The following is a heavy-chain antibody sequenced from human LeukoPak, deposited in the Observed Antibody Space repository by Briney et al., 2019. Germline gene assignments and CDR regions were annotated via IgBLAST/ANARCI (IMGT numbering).Heavy chain of an antibody. CDR3: AKDIWLVSSGFQTFDL. CDR1: GFTFNNYA. V-gene: IGHV3-23*01. D-gene: IGHD3-22*01. Sequence: GGSLRLSCAASGFTFNNYAMSWVRQAPGKGLEWVSGVTPGGNIPYYADSVKGRFTISRDNSNNTLYLQMGGLRAADTALYYCAKDIWLVSSGFQTFDLWGQGTLVTVSS. J-gene: IGHJ4*02. CDR2: VTPGGNIP.